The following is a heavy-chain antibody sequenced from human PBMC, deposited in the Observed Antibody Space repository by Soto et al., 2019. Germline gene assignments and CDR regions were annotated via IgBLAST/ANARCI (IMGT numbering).Heavy chain of an antibody. CDR2: TYHRGST. D-gene: IGHD3-16*02. CDR1: GVSISSYF. CDR3: ARIGGYHGPLDY. Sequence: TLSLTCSVSGVSISSYFWTWIRQPPGRGLEWIGYTYHRGSTNYSPSLKSRVAIALDTSENQFSLKVSSVTAADTAVYYCARIGGYHGPLDYWGQGTPVTVSS. V-gene: IGHV4-59*01. J-gene: IGHJ4*02.